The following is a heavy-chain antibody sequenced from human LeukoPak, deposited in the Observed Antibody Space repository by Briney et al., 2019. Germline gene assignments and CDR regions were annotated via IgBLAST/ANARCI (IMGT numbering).Heavy chain of an antibody. V-gene: IGHV3-30*18. CDR3: AKDYRAVLRYFDLYYFDY. J-gene: IGHJ4*02. Sequence: GGSLRLSCEASGFTFSSFGMHWVRQAPGKGLEWVAIISYDGSNKYYADSVKGRFTISRDNSKNTLYLQMNSLRAEDTAVYYCAKDYRAVLRYFDLYYFDYWGQGTLVTVSS. CDR1: GFTFSSFG. CDR2: ISYDGSNK. D-gene: IGHD3-9*01.